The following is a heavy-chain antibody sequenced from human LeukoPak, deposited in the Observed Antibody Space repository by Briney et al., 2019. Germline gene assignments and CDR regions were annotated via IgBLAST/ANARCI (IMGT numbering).Heavy chain of an antibody. D-gene: IGHD2-15*01. V-gene: IGHV3-49*04. J-gene: IGHJ4*02. CDR3: TRVLSVAATADLDY. CDR1: GFTFGDYA. Sequence: GGSLRLSCTASGFTFGDYAMSWVRQAPGKGLEWVGFIRSKAYGGTTEYAASVEGRFTISRDDSKSIAYLQMNGLKTEDTAVYYCTRVLSVAATADLDYWGQGTLVTVSS. CDR2: IRSKAYGGTT.